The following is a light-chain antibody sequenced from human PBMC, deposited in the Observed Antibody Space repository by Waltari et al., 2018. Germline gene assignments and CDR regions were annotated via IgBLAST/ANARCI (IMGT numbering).Light chain of an antibody. CDR1: STTIGAGYD. V-gene: IGLV1-40*01. CDR3: QSYDSSLSGHVV. Sequence: QSVLTQPPPVSGAPGQRVTTPCTGSSTTIGAGYDVHWYQQFPGTAPKLLIFVNTNRPSGVPDRFSGSKSGTSASLAITGLQAEDEADYYCQSYDSSLSGHVVFGGGTKLTVL. CDR2: VNT. J-gene: IGLJ2*01.